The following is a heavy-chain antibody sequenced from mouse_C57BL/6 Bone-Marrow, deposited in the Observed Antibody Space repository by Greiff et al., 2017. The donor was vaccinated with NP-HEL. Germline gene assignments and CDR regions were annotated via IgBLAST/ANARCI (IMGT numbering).Heavy chain of an antibody. Sequence: EVMLVESGGGLVQPGGSLSLSCAASGFTFTDYYMSWVRQPPGKALEWLGFIRNKANGYTTEYSASVKGRFTISRDNSQSILYLQMNALRAEDSATHYCARSIYSDYADATFYVMDYWGQGTSVTVSS. CDR2: IRNKANGYTT. J-gene: IGHJ4*01. V-gene: IGHV7-3*01. CDR3: ARSIYSDYADATFYVMDY. CDR1: GFTFTDYY. D-gene: IGHD2-4*01.